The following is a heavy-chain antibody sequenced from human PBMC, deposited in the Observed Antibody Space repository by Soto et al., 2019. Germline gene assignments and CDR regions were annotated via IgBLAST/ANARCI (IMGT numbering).Heavy chain of an antibody. CDR1: GYTFTGYY. Sequence: GASVKVSCKASGYTFTGYYMHWVRQAPGQGLEWMGWINPNSGGTNYAQKFQGWVTMTRDTSISTAYMELSRLRSEDTAVYYCARDLRWRYSYGPQPIYYYYYGMDVWGQGTTVTVSS. D-gene: IGHD5-18*01. J-gene: IGHJ6*02. V-gene: IGHV1-2*04. CDR2: INPNSGGT. CDR3: ARDLRWRYSYGPQPIYYYYYGMDV.